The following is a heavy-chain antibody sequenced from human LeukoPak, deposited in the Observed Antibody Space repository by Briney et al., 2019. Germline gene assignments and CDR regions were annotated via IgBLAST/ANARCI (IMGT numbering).Heavy chain of an antibody. D-gene: IGHD3-9*01. CDR2: ITGSGGST. J-gene: IGHJ4*02. CDR1: GFTFSGYG. Sequence: GGSLRLSCAASGFTFSGYGMSWVRQAPGKGLEWVSGITGSGGSTYYADSVKGRFTISRDNSKNTLYLQMNSLRAEDTAVYYCAKTLDDILTGYYYYFDYWGQGTLVTVSS. CDR3: AKTLDDILTGYYYYFDY. V-gene: IGHV3-23*01.